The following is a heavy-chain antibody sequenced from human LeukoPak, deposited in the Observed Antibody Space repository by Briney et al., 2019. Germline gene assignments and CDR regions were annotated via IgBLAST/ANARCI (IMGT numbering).Heavy chain of an antibody. D-gene: IGHD3-10*01. Sequence: GASGKVCRKVSGYILSELSIQWVREAPGNGLEWRGGFDPAAGEAVYTQRFQGRVTLTEDTSTDTAYMELNNLRSDDTAVYYCARGGITMVRGVKSGVDYWGQGTLVTVSS. CDR1: GYILSELS. V-gene: IGHV1-24*01. J-gene: IGHJ4*02. CDR2: FDPAAGEA. CDR3: ARGGITMVRGVKSGVDY.